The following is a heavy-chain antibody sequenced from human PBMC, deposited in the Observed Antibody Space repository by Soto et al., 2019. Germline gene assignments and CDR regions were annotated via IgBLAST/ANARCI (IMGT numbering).Heavy chain of an antibody. CDR3: AKDKPGTTAFDS. D-gene: IGHD1-1*01. CDR2: ISESGGST. J-gene: IGHJ3*02. Sequence: RSLTLSYAPSGFPFRRYAMSWVHQDPGKGLEWVSAISESGGSTYYADSVKGRFTISRDNSKNTLYLQMNSLRAEDTAGYYCAKDKPGTTAFDSWGRGTLVTVSS. CDR1: GFPFRRYA. V-gene: IGHV3-23*01.